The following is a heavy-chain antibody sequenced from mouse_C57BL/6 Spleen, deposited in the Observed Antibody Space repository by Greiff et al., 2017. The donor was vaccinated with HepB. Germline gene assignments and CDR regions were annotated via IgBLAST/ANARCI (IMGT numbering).Heavy chain of an antibody. D-gene: IGHD1-1*01. V-gene: IGHV14-4*01. CDR1: GFNIKDDY. J-gene: IGHJ4*01. CDR3: TSAYYYGSSSYAMDY. CDR2: IDPENGDT. Sequence: EVQLVESGAELVRPGASVKLSCTASGFNIKDDYMHWVKQRPEQGLEWIGWIDPENGDTEYASKFQGKATITADTSSNTAYLQLSSLTSEDTAVYYCTSAYYYGSSSYAMDYWGQGTSVTVSS.